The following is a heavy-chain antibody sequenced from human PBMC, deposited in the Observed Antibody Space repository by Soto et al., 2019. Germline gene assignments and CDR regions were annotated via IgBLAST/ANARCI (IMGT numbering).Heavy chain of an antibody. CDR3: AKLSCTSSTCYFPGWFDP. D-gene: IGHD2-2*01. Sequence: SETLSLTCTVSSDSISGGASFWSGIRQPPGKGLEWIANVYYSGSSYYNPSLKSRLTISVDTTKNQFSLQLKSMTAADTAVYYCAKLSCTSSTCYFPGWFDPWGQGTLVTVSS. CDR1: SDSISGGASF. J-gene: IGHJ5*02. CDR2: VYYSGSS. V-gene: IGHV4-31*03.